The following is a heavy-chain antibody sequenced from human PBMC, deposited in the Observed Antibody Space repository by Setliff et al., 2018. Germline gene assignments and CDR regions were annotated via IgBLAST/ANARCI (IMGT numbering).Heavy chain of an antibody. Sequence: SETLSLTCDVSGGSISSSNWWNWVRQSPEKGLEWLGDIYQSGRTKYNPSLQSRLAISVVTSENQFSLRVTSMTAADTAVYYCARGSGYYYGAFDSWGQGTLVTVSS. J-gene: IGHJ4*02. V-gene: IGHV4-4*02. CDR2: IYQSGRT. CDR1: GGSISSSNW. CDR3: ARGSGYYYGAFDS. D-gene: IGHD3-22*01.